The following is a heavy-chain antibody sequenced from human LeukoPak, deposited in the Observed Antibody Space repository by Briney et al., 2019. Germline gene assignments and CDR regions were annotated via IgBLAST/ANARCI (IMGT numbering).Heavy chain of an antibody. Sequence: GSLRLSCAASGFTFSSSWMHWVRQAPGKGLVWVSHINSDGSSTAYADSVKGRFTISRDNAKKTLYLQMNSLSAEDTAVYYCARDLGPRNWGQGTLVTVSS. D-gene: IGHD7-27*01. CDR1: GFTFSSSW. V-gene: IGHV3-74*01. CDR3: ARDLGPRN. J-gene: IGHJ4*02. CDR2: INSDGSST.